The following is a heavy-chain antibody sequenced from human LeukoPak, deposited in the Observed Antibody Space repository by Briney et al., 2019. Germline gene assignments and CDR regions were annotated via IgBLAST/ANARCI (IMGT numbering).Heavy chain of an antibody. D-gene: IGHD2-21*02. V-gene: IGHV3-48*01. Sequence: GGSLRLSCAASGFTFSTYSMNWVRQAPGKGLEWVSYISSSISTIYYADSVKGRFTISRDNAKNSLYLQMNSLRAEDTAVYYCARSCGCYCYSGFDYWGQGTLVTVSS. J-gene: IGHJ4*02. CDR1: GFTFSTYS. CDR3: ARSCGCYCYSGFDY. CDR2: ISSSISTI.